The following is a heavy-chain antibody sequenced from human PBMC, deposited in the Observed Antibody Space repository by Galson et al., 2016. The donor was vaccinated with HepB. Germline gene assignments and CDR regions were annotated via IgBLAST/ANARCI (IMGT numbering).Heavy chain of an antibody. CDR2: ISSSGNTV. J-gene: IGHJ4*02. Sequence: SLRLSCAASGFIFGDYYMSWIRQAPGKGLEWLSFISSSGNTVYDANSVKGRFITSRDNPKNSLYLQMNNLRVEDTAVYYCARERRGGRQLELFEYWGQGILVTVSS. CDR3: ARERRGGRQLELFEY. V-gene: IGHV3-11*01. D-gene: IGHD6-13*01. CDR1: GFIFGDYY.